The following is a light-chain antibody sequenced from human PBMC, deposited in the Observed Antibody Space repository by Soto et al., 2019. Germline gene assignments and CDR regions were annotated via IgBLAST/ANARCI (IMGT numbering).Light chain of an antibody. CDR1: SSSIGSNS. J-gene: IGLJ1*01. CDR2: TNS. V-gene: IGLV1-44*01. Sequence: QSVLTQSPSASGTPRQRVTISCSGSSSSIGSNSVNWYQQLPRTAPKVLIYTNSQRPSGVPDRFSGSKSGTSASLAISGLQPEDEADYYCAAWDGSLNVYVFGTGTKVTVL. CDR3: AAWDGSLNVYV.